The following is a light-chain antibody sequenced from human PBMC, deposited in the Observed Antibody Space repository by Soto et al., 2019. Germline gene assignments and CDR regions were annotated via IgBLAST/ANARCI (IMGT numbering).Light chain of an antibody. CDR3: QKYDSAPWT. J-gene: IGKJ1*01. V-gene: IGKV1-27*01. CDR1: QGMSNS. Sequence: DIQMTQSPSSLSASVGDRVTITCRASQGMSNSLAWYQQKPGKVPTLLIYAASTLQSGVPSRFSGSGSGTDFTLTISSLQPEDVATYYCQKYDSAPWTFSQGTKVEIK. CDR2: AAS.